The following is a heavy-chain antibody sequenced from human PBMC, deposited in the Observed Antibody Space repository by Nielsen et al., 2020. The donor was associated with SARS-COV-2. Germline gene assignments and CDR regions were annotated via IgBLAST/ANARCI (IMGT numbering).Heavy chain of an antibody. J-gene: IGHJ4*02. CDR2: ISYDGSNK. CDR3: APTVAAPTLF. Sequence: GESLKISCAASGFTFSSYGMHWVRQAPGKGLEWVAVISYDGSNKYYADSVKGRFTISRDNSKNTLYLQMNLLRAEDTAVYYCAPTVAAPTLFWGQATLVTVSS. D-gene: IGHD2-15*01. CDR1: GFTFSSYG. V-gene: IGHV3-30*19.